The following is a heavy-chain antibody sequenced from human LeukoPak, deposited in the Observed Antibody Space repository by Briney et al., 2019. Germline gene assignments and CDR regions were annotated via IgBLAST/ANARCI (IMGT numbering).Heavy chain of an antibody. J-gene: IGHJ4*02. CDR3: ARRTPYYDSSGYFRMGYYFDY. V-gene: IGHV4-31*03. D-gene: IGHD3-22*01. CDR2: IYYSGST. CDR1: GGSISSGGYY. Sequence: SETLSLTCTVSGGSISSGGYYWSWIRQHPGKGLEWIGYIYYSGSTYYNPSLKSRVTISVDTSKNQFSLKLSSVTAADTAVYYCARRTPYYDSSGYFRMGYYFDYWGQGTLVTVSS.